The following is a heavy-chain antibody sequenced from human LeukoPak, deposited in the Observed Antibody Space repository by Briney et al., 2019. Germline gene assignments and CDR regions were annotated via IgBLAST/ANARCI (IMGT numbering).Heavy chain of an antibody. J-gene: IGHJ4*02. CDR1: GFTFSSYA. Sequence: GGSLRLSCAASGFTFSSYAMSWVRQAPGKGLEWVSAISGSGGSTYYADSVKGRFTISRDNSKNTLYLQMNSLRAEDTAVYYCARVQAYGDYVFDYWGQGTLVTVSS. CDR3: ARVQAYGDYVFDY. CDR2: ISGSGGST. V-gene: IGHV3-23*01. D-gene: IGHD4-17*01.